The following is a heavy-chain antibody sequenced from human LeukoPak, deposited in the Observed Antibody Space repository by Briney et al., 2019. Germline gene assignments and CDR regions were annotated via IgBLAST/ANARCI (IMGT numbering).Heavy chain of an antibody. CDR3: ARDGGYYYGSGSYYFTY. D-gene: IGHD3-10*01. CDR2: IIPIFGTA. J-gene: IGHJ4*02. CDR1: GYTFTSYG. V-gene: IGHV1-69*13. Sequence: GASVKVSCKASGYTFTSYGISWVRQAPGQGLEWMGGIIPIFGTANYAQKFQGRVTITADESTSTAYMELSSLRSEDTAVYYCARDGGYYYGSGSYYFTYWGQGTLVTVSS.